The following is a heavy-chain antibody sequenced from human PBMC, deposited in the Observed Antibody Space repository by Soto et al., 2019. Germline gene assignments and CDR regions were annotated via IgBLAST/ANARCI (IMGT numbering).Heavy chain of an antibody. CDR1: GLKFSIYV. CDR3: ANRDFNNWNYFDY. D-gene: IGHD1-20*01. Sequence: GGSLRLSCVASGLKFSIYVMRWVRHAPRRGLEXVSVINYICSSPSSADSVEGRFTISRDKSKNTLYLQMKSLRVEDTAVYYCANRDFNNWNYFDYWGQGALVTVSS. J-gene: IGHJ4*02. V-gene: IGHV3-23*01. CDR2: INYICSSP.